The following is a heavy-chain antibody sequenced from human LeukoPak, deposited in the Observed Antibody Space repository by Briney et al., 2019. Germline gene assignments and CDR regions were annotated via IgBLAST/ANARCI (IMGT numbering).Heavy chain of an antibody. CDR2: IYYSGST. V-gene: IGHV4-59*08. J-gene: IGHJ5*02. Sequence: SETLSLTCTVSGGSISGYYWSWIRQPPGKGLEWIGYIYYSGSTNYNPSLKSRVTILVDTSKNQSSLKLRSVTAAETAVYYCARHKAPFFGNYTDWFDPWGQGTLVTVSS. D-gene: IGHD3-3*01. CDR1: GGSISGYY. CDR3: ARHKAPFFGNYTDWFDP.